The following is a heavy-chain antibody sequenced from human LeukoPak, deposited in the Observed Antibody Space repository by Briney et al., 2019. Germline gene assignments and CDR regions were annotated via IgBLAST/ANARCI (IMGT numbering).Heavy chain of an antibody. CDR1: GYSISSGNY. CDR2: IYHSGST. CDR3: ARVQYSSSWLFDP. V-gene: IGHV4-38-2*02. Sequence: PSETLSLTCSVSGYSISSGNYWGWIRLPPGKGLQWIGSIYHSGSTYYNPSLKSRVTISVDTSKNQFSLKLSSVTAADTAVYYCARVQYSSSWLFDPWGQGTLVTVSS. J-gene: IGHJ5*02. D-gene: IGHD6-13*01.